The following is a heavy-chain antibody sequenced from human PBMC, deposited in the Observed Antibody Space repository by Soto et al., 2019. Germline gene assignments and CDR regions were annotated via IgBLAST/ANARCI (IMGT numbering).Heavy chain of an antibody. CDR3: ARDSVFYGSSRVFDY. D-gene: IGHD3-10*01. CDR2: IWYDGSNK. V-gene: IGHV3-33*01. Sequence: PGGSLRLSCAASGFTFSSYGMHWVRQAPGKGLEWVAVIWYDGSNKYYADSVKGRFTISRDNSKNTLYLQMNSLRAEDTAVYYCARDSVFYGSSRVFDYWGQGTLVTVSS. J-gene: IGHJ4*02. CDR1: GFTFSSYG.